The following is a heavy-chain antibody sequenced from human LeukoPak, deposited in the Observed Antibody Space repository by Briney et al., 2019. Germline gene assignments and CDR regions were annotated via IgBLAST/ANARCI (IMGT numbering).Heavy chain of an antibody. J-gene: IGHJ4*02. CDR3: VRQGYTSSENDY. Sequence: GESLKISCKGSGYSFSSYWISWVRQMPGKGLEWIGVIYPGDSETRYSPSFQGQVTISADKSINTAYLQWSSLKASDSAMYYRVRQGYTSSENDYWGQGTPVTVSS. D-gene: IGHD6-13*01. CDR2: IYPGDSET. V-gene: IGHV5-51*01. CDR1: GYSFSSYW.